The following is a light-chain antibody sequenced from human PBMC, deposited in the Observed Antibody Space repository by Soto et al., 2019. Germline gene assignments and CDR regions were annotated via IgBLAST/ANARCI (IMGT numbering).Light chain of an antibody. CDR2: GAS. CDR3: QQRSNWPWT. J-gene: IGKJ1*01. CDR1: QSVSSY. V-gene: IGKV3-11*01. Sequence: EIVLTQSPATLSLSPGERATLSCWASQSVSSYLAWYQHKPGQAPRLLIYGASNRATGIPARFSGSGSGTDFTLTISSLEPEDFAVYYCQQRSNWPWTFGQGTKVEIK.